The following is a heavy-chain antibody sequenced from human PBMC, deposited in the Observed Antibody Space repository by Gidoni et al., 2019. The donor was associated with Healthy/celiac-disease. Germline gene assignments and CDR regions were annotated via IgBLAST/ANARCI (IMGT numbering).Heavy chain of an antibody. Sequence: VQLVESGGGVVQPGSSLHLSCVAPGFTFSIYAMHWVRQAPGKGLEWVAVISYGGSNKYYADTVKGRFTISRDNSKNTLYLQMNSLRAEDTAVYYCARDHRDYGGSSVPYFDYWGQGTLVTVSS. CDR3: ARDHRDYGGSSVPYFDY. CDR2: ISYGGSNK. D-gene: IGHD4-17*01. V-gene: IGHV3-30-3*01. CDR1: GFTFSIYA. J-gene: IGHJ4*02.